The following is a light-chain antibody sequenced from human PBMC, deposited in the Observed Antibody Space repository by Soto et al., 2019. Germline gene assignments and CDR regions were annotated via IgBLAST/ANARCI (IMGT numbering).Light chain of an antibody. CDR2: GAS. J-gene: IGKJ5*01. Sequence: DIQLTQSPSFLSASVGDRVTITCRASQGINNYLAWYQQKSGKVPKLPMYGASTLQSGAPSRFSGSGYGTEFTLTISSLQPEDFATYYCQQLDSYPITFGQGTRLDIK. V-gene: IGKV1-9*01. CDR1: QGINNY. CDR3: QQLDSYPIT.